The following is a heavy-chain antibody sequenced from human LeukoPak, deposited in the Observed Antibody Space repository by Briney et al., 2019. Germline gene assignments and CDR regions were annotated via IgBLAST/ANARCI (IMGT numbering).Heavy chain of an antibody. J-gene: IGHJ3*01. CDR3: ARVGTSSAFDV. D-gene: IGHD1-1*01. Sequence: GGSLRLSCAAAGFTFSTYGMTWVRQAPGKGLEWVSAIGGSGVSTYYADSVKGRFTISRDNSRNTLYLQMNSLRAEDTAVYHCARVGTSSAFDVWGQGTMVTVSS. CDR2: IGGSGVST. CDR1: GFTFSTYG. V-gene: IGHV3-23*01.